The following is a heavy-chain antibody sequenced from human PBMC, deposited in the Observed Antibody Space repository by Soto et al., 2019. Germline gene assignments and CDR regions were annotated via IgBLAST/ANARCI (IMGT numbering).Heavy chain of an antibody. CDR1: GGSISSISYY. CDR3: ARVDIAVVPSPIFDS. Sequence: QLQLQESGPGLVKSSETLSLTCTVSGGSISSISYYWGWIRQPPGKGLEWIGSIKYSGHTYCNPSRKSRVTISVDTSKNPFSMRLSSVTAAETAVYYCARVDIAVVPSPIFDSWGQGALVTVSS. J-gene: IGHJ4*02. CDR2: IKYSGHT. D-gene: IGHD2-2*01. V-gene: IGHV4-39*01.